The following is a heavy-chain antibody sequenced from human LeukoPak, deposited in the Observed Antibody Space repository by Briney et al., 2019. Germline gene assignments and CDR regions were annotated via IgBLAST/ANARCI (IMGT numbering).Heavy chain of an antibody. V-gene: IGHV3-23*01. J-gene: IGHJ4*02. CDR2: ISDRGGIK. CDR1: GFTSSNYA. D-gene: IGHD4-17*01. CDR3: AKKQTTTVTTLDY. Sequence: GGSLRLSCLASGFTSSNYAMSWVRQAPGKGLGWVSDISDRGGIKNYADSVKGRFTISRDNSNNTLYPQMNSLRAEDTAVYFCAKKQTTTVTTLDYWGQGTLVTVSS.